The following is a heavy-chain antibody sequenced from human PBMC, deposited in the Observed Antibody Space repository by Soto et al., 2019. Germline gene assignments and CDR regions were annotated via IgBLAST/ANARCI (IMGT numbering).Heavy chain of an antibody. CDR2: INPSGGST. CDR3: ARDADCSSTSCYTNYYHGMDV. D-gene: IGHD2-2*02. Sequence: ASVKVSCKASGYTFTSYYMHWVRQAPVQGLEWMGIINPSGGSTSYAQKFQGRVTMTRDTSTSTVYMELSSLRSEDTAVYYCARDADCSSTSCYTNYYHGMDVWGQGTTVTVSS. CDR1: GYTFTSYY. J-gene: IGHJ6*02. V-gene: IGHV1-46*01.